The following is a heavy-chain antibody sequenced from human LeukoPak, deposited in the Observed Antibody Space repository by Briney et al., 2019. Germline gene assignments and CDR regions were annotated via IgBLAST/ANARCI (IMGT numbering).Heavy chain of an antibody. D-gene: IGHD3-3*01. CDR1: GDSVSSNSAT. V-gene: IGHV6-1*01. CDR3: ARVPYYDFQADAFDI. CDR2: TYYRSKWYK. J-gene: IGHJ3*02. Sequence: SQTLSLTCAISGDSVSSNSATWNWIRQSPSRGLEWLGRTYYRSKWYKYYAVSVKGRITINPDTSKNQFSLQLNSVTPEDTAVYYCARVPYYDFQADAFDIWGQGTMVTVSS.